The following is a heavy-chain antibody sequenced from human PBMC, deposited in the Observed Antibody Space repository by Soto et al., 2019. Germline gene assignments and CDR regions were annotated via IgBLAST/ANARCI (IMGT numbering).Heavy chain of an antibody. J-gene: IGHJ6*02. D-gene: IGHD2-2*01. CDR1: GGSLSSSSYY. CDR3: ARLHGYCISSSCHGHYAMDV. Sequence: SETLSLTCTVSGGSLSSSSYYWGWIRQPPGKGLAWIGSIYYSGSTYYNPSLNSRVTVSVDTSKNQFSLKVTSVTAADTAVYYCARLHGYCISSSCHGHYAMDVWGQGTTVTGSS. CDR2: IYYSGST. V-gene: IGHV4-39*01.